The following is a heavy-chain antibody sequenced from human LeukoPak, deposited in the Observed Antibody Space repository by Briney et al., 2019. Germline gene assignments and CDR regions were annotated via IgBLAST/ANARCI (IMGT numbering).Heavy chain of an antibody. D-gene: IGHD3-22*01. CDR2: ISYDGRKK. V-gene: IGHV3-30*04. Sequence: SLRLSCAASGFTFSSYAMHWVRQAPGKGVEGVAVISYDGRKKYYADSVKGRFTISSHNSKTTLYLQMNSLRAEDTAVYYCARSYYYASSGYPDYWGQGTLVTVSS. CDR1: GFTFSSYA. CDR3: ARSYYYASSGYPDY. J-gene: IGHJ4*02.